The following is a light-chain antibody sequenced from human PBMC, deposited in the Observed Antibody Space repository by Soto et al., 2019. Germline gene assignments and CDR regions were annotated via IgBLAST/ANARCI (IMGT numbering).Light chain of an antibody. Sequence: LTQPPSASGSPGQSVTISCTGTSSDIGYYKYVSWYQQHPGKAPKLIIYEVIKRPSGVPDRSSGSKSGNTASLTVSGLQAEDEADYYCSSYTNINTRACVFGTGTKVTVL. J-gene: IGLJ1*01. CDR2: EVI. CDR3: SSYTNINTRACV. CDR1: SSDIGYYKY. V-gene: IGLV2-8*01.